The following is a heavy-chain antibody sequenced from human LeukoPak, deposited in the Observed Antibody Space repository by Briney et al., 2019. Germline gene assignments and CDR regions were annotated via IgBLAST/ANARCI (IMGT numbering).Heavy chain of an antibody. V-gene: IGHV3-21*01. CDR1: GFTFSSYS. J-gene: IGHJ5*02. D-gene: IGHD6-13*01. CDR2: ISGSSSYI. CDR3: AREGGYSSSWYVRRSNNWFDP. Sequence: GGSLRLSCAASGFTFSSYSMNWVRQAPGKGLEWVSSISGSSSYIYYADSVKGRFTISRDNAKNSLYLQMNSLRAEDTAVYYCAREGGYSSSWYVRRSNNWFDPWGQGTLVTVSS.